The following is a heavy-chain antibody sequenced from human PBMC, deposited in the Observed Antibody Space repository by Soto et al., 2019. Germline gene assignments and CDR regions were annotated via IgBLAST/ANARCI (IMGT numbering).Heavy chain of an antibody. J-gene: IGHJ6*04. CDR3: ARPGTWNYYCYYGMDD. V-gene: IGHV4-39*01. D-gene: IGHD1-7*01. CDR2: IYYSGST. CDR1: GGSISSSSYY. Sequence: SDTLSLTCTVSGGSISSSSYYWGWIRHPPGKGLEWIGSIYYSGSTYYNPSLKSRVTISVDTSKNQFSLKLSSVTAADTAVYYCARPGTWNYYCYYGMDDGGKGTAVTV.